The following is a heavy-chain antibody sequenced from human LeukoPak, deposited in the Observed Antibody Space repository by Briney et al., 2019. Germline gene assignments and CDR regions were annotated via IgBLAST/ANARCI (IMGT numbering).Heavy chain of an antibody. CDR3: ARAVHSYYDSSGPFDY. D-gene: IGHD3-22*01. J-gene: IGHJ4*02. V-gene: IGHV1-2*02. Sequence: GASVKVSCKASGYTFTGYYMHWVRQAPGQGREWMGWINPNSGGTNYAQKFQGRVTMTRDTSISTAYMELSRLRSDDTAVYYCARAVHSYYDSSGPFDYWGQGTLVTVSS. CDR1: GYTFTGYY. CDR2: INPNSGGT.